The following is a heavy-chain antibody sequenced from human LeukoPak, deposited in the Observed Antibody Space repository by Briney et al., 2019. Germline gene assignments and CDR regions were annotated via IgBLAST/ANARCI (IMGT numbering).Heavy chain of an antibody. CDR3: ARGGWLRHHLDY. Sequence: PSETLSLTCTVSGGSISSYYWSWIRQPPGKGLEWTGYIYYSGSTNYNPSLKSRVTISVDTSKNQFSLKLSSVTAADTAVYYCARGGWLRHHLDYWGQGTLVTVSS. CDR2: IYYSGST. CDR1: GGSISSYY. J-gene: IGHJ4*02. V-gene: IGHV4-59*01. D-gene: IGHD5-24*01.